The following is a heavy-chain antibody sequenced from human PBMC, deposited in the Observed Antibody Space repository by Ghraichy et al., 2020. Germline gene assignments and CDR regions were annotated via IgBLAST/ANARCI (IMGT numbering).Heavy chain of an antibody. CDR2: INSDGSST. CDR1: GFTFSSYW. V-gene: IGHV3-74*01. D-gene: IGHD6-13*01. Sequence: GGSLRLSCAASGFTFSSYWMHWVRQAPGKGLVWVSRINSDGSSTSYADSVKGRFTISRDNAKNTLYLQMNSLRAEDTAVYYCARDLGLSSSWYPSDAFDIWGQGTMVTVSS. CDR3: ARDLGLSSSWYPSDAFDI. J-gene: IGHJ3*02.